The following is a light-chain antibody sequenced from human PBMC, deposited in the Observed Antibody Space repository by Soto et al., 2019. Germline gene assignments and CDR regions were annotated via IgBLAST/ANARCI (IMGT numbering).Light chain of an antibody. CDR2: GAS. CDR1: QGIGST. Sequence: EIVMTQSPATLSVSPGERATLSCRASQGIGSTLAWYQQKPGQTPRLLIYGASTRATGVPARFSGSGSGTEFTLTINSLQSEDFAVYYWQRYNSWPLTFGGGTKVDIK. V-gene: IGKV3-15*01. CDR3: QRYNSWPLT. J-gene: IGKJ4*01.